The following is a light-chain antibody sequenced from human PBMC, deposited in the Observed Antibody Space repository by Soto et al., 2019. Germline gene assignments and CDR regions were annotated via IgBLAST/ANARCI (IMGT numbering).Light chain of an antibody. CDR3: CSHPGSYASDSV. J-gene: IGLJ1*01. CDR2: DVT. CDR1: SSDVGAYDY. V-gene: IGLV2-11*01. Sequence: QSALTQAPSVSGSPGQSVTISCTGTSSDVGAYDYVSWYQQHPGKAPKLMIYDVTKRPSGVPDRFSGSKSGNTASLTISGLQAEDEADYYCCSHPGSYASDSVFSAGPKATVL.